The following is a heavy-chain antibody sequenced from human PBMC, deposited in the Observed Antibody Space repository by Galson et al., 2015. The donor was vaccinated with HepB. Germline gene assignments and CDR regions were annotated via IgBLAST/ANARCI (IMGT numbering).Heavy chain of an antibody. V-gene: IGHV3-64D*06. CDR1: GFTFSSYA. D-gene: IGHD4-17*01. CDR3: VKDGLRWGALGYGDYIQGYFDL. CDR2: ISSNGGST. Sequence: SLRLSCAASGFTFSSYAMHWVRQAPGKGLEYVSAISSNGGSTYYADSVKGRFTISRDNSKNTLYLQMSSLRAEDTAVYYCVKDGLRWGALGYGDYIQGYFDLWGRGTLVTVSS. J-gene: IGHJ2*01.